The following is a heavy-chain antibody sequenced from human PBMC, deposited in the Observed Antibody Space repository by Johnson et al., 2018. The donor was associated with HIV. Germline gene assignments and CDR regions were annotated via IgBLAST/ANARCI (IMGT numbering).Heavy chain of an antibody. V-gene: IGHV3-9*01. J-gene: IGHJ3*02. CDR3: ARETRRYNWNVDGSSFDI. D-gene: IGHD1-1*01. CDR2: ISWNSGSI. CDR1: GFTFDDYA. Sequence: VQLVESGGGLVQPGRSLRLSCAASGFTFDDYAMHWVRQAPGKGLEWVSGISWNSGSIGYADSVKGRFTISRDNAKNSLYLQMNSLRAEDTAVYYCARETRRYNWNVDGSSFDIWGQGTMVTVSS.